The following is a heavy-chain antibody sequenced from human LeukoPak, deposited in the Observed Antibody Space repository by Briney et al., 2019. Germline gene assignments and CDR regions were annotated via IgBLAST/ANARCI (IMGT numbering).Heavy chain of an antibody. V-gene: IGHV3-23*01. Sequence: GGSLRLSCAASGFTFRNCAMSWVRQAPGKGLEWVSGISGTGYNTYYADSVRGRFTISRDNSKNTLYLQMNSLGAEDTAVYYCAKHVSGSLFYFDYWGQRTLVTVSS. CDR3: AKHVSGSLFYFDY. J-gene: IGHJ4*02. CDR1: GFTFRNCA. D-gene: IGHD3-10*01. CDR2: ISGTGYNT.